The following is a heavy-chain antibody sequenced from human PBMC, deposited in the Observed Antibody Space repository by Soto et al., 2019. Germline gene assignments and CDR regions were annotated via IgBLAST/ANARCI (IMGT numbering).Heavy chain of an antibody. Sequence: EVQMLESGGGLVRSGESLRLSCAASGLTFSNYAMSWVRRAPGKGLEWVSAISSSAASTYYADSVKGRFSISRDNSKNALYLQMNVVRADDTAVYYCAKGGVYCCGGDCYSELRYWGQGALVTVSS. V-gene: IGHV3-23*01. CDR1: GLTFSNYA. J-gene: IGHJ4*02. D-gene: IGHD2-21*02. CDR3: AKGGVYCCGGDCYSELRY. CDR2: ISSSAAST.